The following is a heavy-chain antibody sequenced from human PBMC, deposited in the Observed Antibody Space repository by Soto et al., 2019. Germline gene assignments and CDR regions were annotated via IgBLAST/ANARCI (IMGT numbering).Heavy chain of an antibody. CDR3: ARGVNWNYVY. CDR1: GGSISSGGYY. CDR2: IYYSGST. D-gene: IGHD1-7*01. V-gene: IGHV4-31*03. Sequence: QVQLQESGPGLVKPSQTLSLTCSVPGGSISSGGYYWSWIRQHPGKGLEWIGYIYYSGSTHYNPSLKSRVTISIDTSKNQFSLKLSSVTAADTAVYYCARGVNWNYVYWGQGTLVTVSS. J-gene: IGHJ4*02.